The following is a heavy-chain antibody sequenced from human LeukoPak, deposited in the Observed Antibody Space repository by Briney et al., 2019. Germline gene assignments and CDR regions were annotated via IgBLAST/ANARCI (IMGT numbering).Heavy chain of an antibody. CDR2: IYIGGST. J-gene: IGHJ4*02. Sequence: GRSLRLSCAASGYTVSSNYMSWVRQAPGKGLEWVSVIYIGGSTYYADSLKGRFTISRDNSKNTLYLQMNSLRAEDTAVYYCAGHLSGSYFEDYWGQGTLVTVSS. D-gene: IGHD1-26*01. V-gene: IGHV3-53*01. CDR1: GYTVSSNY. CDR3: AGHLSGSYFEDY.